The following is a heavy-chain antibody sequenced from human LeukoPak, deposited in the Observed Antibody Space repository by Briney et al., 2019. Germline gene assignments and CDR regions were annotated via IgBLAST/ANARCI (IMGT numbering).Heavy chain of an antibody. D-gene: IGHD6-19*01. CDR1: GYTFTGYY. Sequence: ASVKVSCKASGYTFTGYYMHWVRQAPGQGLEWMGWINPNSGGTNYAQKFQGRVTMTRDTSISTAYMELSRLRSDDTAVYYCARPSLMAVAVAIAFDPWGQGTLVTVSS. J-gene: IGHJ5*02. V-gene: IGHV1-2*02. CDR3: ARPSLMAVAVAIAFDP. CDR2: INPNSGGT.